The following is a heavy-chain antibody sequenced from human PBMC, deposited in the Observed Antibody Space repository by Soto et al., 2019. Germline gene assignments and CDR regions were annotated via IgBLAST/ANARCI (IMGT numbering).Heavy chain of an antibody. CDR2: GNSDESST. CDR1: GVTFSSYW. Sequence: GGSLRLSCAASGVTFSSYWIHWGRQAPPKGLGWVSRGNSDESSTSYADSVKGRFTITRDNAKNTLDLQMNSLIAEDTAVYYCERVRIQLWYYYYGMDVWGQGTTVTVSS. CDR3: ERVRIQLWYYYYGMDV. V-gene: IGHV3-74*01. D-gene: IGHD5-18*01. J-gene: IGHJ6*02.